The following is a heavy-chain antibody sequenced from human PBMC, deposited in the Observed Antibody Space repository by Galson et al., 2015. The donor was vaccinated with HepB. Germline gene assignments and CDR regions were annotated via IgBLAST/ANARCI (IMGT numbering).Heavy chain of an antibody. CDR2: ISGSGGST. CDR3: AKDRYYDILTGYPGDFQH. Sequence: SLRLSCAASGFAFSSYAMSWVRQAPGKGLEWVSAISGSGGSTYYADSVKGRFTISRDNSKNTLYLQMNSLRAEDTAVYYCAKDRYYDILTGYPGDFQHWGQGTLVTVSS. J-gene: IGHJ1*01. V-gene: IGHV3-23*01. CDR1: GFAFSSYA. D-gene: IGHD3-9*01.